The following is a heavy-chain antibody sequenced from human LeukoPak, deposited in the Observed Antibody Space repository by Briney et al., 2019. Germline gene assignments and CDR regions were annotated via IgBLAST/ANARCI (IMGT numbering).Heavy chain of an antibody. Sequence: GGSLRLSCAVSGFTFSNYAIHWVRQAPGKGLEWVAIMSYDGSNKYADSVKGRFTISRDNSKNTLYLQMNSLRTEDTAVYYCARVFADGIYDILTGYYGFDYWGQGTLVTVSS. V-gene: IGHV3-30-3*01. CDR3: ARVFADGIYDILTGYYGFDY. J-gene: IGHJ4*02. CDR2: MSYDGSNK. CDR1: GFTFSNYA. D-gene: IGHD3-9*01.